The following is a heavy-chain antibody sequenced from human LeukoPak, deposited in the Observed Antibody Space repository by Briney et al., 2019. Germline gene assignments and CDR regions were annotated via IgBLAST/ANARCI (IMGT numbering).Heavy chain of an antibody. CDR3: ASSYYDFWSGYPEKVYYFDY. CDR2: IRYDGSNK. Sequence: GGSLRLSCAASGFTFSSYGMHWVRQAPGKGLEWVAFIRYDGSNKYYADSVKGRFTISRDNSKNTLYLQMNSLRAEDTAVYYCASSYYDFWSGYPEKVYYFDYWGQGTLVTVSS. D-gene: IGHD3-3*01. V-gene: IGHV3-30*02. J-gene: IGHJ4*02. CDR1: GFTFSSYG.